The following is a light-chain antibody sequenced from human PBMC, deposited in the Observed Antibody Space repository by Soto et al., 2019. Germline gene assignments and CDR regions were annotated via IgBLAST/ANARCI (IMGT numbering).Light chain of an antibody. Sequence: EIVLTQSPATLSFSPGDRATLSCRASQSVTSYLAWYQQKPGQAPRLLIYDATKRATGIPSRFSGSGSGTDFTLTISIREPEDFAVYYCQRLSNWPPYTFGLGSKLEIQ. J-gene: IGKJ2*01. CDR2: DAT. CDR3: QRLSNWPPYT. V-gene: IGKV3-11*01. CDR1: QSVTSY.